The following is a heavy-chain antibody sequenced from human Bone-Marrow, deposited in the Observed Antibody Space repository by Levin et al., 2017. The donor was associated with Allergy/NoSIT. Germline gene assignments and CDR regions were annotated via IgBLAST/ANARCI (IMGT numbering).Heavy chain of an antibody. CDR3: ARLGYCSGGICAFAYSNYFMDV. Sequence: RGESLKISCKDSGYTFSSFWIAWVRQVPGRGLEWVGSIFPGDSDTRYSPTFQGHVTISADKSTNTAYLQWSSLKAPDTAIYYCARLGYCSGGICAFAYSNYFMDVWGKGTTVTVSS. J-gene: IGHJ6*03. CDR2: IFPGDSDT. D-gene: IGHD2-15*01. CDR1: GYTFSSFW. V-gene: IGHV5-51*01.